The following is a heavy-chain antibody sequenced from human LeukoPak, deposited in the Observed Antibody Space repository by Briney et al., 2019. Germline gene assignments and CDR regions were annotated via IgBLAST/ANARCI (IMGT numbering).Heavy chain of an antibody. CDR1: GFTFSESW. V-gene: IGHV3-7*01. D-gene: IGHD4-17*01. Sequence: PGGSLRLSCVASGFTFSESWMTWVRQAPGKGLEWVASIKHDEREEYYADSVKGRFSMSRDNGKNSLYLQMNSLRAEDTAVYYCARVGARQILEYWGQGTLVTVSS. CDR2: IKHDEREE. J-gene: IGHJ4*02. CDR3: ARVGARQILEY.